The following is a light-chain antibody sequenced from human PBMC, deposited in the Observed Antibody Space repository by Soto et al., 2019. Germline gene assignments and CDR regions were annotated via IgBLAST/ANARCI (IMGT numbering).Light chain of an antibody. CDR1: QGIRND. CDR3: LQDYNYPLT. V-gene: IGKV1-6*01. J-gene: IGKJ1*01. CDR2: AAS. Sequence: AIHMTQSPSSLSSSVGDRVTITFLASQGIRNDLGWYQQKPGKAPKLLIYAASSLQSGVPSRFSGSGSGTDFTLTISSLQPEDFATYYCLQDYNYPLTFGQGTKVDI.